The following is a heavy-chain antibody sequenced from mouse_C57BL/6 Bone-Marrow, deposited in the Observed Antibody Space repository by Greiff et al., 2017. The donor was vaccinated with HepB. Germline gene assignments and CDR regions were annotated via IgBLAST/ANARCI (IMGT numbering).Heavy chain of an antibody. D-gene: IGHD1-1*01. CDR1: GYTFTSYW. CDR3: ASQIYYYGSGAY. J-gene: IGHJ3*01. CDR2: IHPNSGST. Sequence: QVQLQQPGAELVKPGASVKLSCKASGYTFTSYWMHWVKQRPGQGLEWIGMIHPNSGSTNYNEKFKSKATLTVDKSSSTAYMQLSSLTSEDSAVYYCASQIYYYGSGAYWGQGTLVTVSA. V-gene: IGHV1-64*01.